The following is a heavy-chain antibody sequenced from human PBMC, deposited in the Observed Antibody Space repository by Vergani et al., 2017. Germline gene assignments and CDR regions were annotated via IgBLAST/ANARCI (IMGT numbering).Heavy chain of an antibody. D-gene: IGHD4-17*01. CDR2: VDPEDGET. Sequence: EVQLVQSGAEVKKPGATMQISCKVSGYTFTDHNMHWVKQAPGKGLEWMGLVDPEDGETIYAEKFKGRVTIAADTPTDTAHLELSSLRSEDTAVYYCATPQTVTTGGMEVCGQGTTVIVSS. CDR1: GYTFTDHN. CDR3: ATPQTVTTGGMEV. V-gene: IGHV1-69-2*01. J-gene: IGHJ6*02.